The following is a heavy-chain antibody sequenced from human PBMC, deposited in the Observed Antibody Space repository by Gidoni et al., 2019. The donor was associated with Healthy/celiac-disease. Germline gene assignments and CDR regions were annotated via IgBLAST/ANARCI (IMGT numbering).Heavy chain of an antibody. CDR2: ISSSSSYT. CDR3: ARARGSKEMWDY. D-gene: IGHD1-26*01. V-gene: IGHV3-11*05. CDR1: GFTFSDYY. Sequence: QVQLVESGGGLVKPGGSLRLSCAASGFTFSDYYMSWIRQAPGKGLEWVSYISSSSSYTNYADSVKGRFTISRDNAKNSLYLQMNSLRAEDTAVYYCARARGSKEMWDYWGQGTLVTVSS. J-gene: IGHJ4*02.